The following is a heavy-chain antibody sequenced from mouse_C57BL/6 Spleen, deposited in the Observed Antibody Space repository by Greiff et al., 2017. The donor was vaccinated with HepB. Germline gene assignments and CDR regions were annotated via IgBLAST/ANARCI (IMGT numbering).Heavy chain of an antibody. CDR3: ARRESSGYRYAMDY. V-gene: IGHV1-82*01. CDR2: IYPGDGDT. D-gene: IGHD3-2*02. CDR1: GYAFSSSW. J-gene: IGHJ4*01. Sequence: VQLQQSGPELVKPGASVKISCKASGYAFSSSWMNWVKQRPGKGLEWIGRIYPGDGDTNYIGKFKGKATLTADKSSSTAYMQLSSLTSEDSAVYFCARRESSGYRYAMDYWGQGTSVTVSS.